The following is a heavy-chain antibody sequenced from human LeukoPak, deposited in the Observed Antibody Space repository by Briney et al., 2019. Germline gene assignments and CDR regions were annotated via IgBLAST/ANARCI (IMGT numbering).Heavy chain of an antibody. CDR1: GYNFNRYT. V-gene: IGHV1-18*01. D-gene: IGHD5-18*01. CDR3: ARVSDTSMVTPGFHS. J-gene: IGHJ4*02. CDR2: VSTSNGAT. Sequence: GASVKVSCKTSGYNFNRYTITWVRQAPGQGLEWMGWVSTSNGATNYAEKFQGRVTMTTEAVTKTAYMELRRLTSGDTAMYFCARVSDTSMVTPGFHSWGQGTLVNVS.